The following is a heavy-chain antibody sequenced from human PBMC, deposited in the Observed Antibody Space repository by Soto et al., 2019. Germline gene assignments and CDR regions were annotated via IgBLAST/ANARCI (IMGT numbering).Heavy chain of an antibody. CDR3: ARDTMFSSGLTDY. V-gene: IGHV3-30-3*01. D-gene: IGHD3-22*01. CDR2: ISYDGSNK. J-gene: IGHJ4*02. Sequence: GGSLSPSSPASGFTFGSYARHRVRQPPGKGLEWVAVISYDGSNKYYADSVKGRFTISRDNSKNTLYLQMNSLRAEDTAVYYCARDTMFSSGLTDYWGQGTLVTVSS. CDR1: GFTFGSYA.